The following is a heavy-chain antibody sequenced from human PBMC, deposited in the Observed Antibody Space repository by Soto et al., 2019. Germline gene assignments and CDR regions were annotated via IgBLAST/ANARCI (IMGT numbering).Heavy chain of an antibody. V-gene: IGHV3-48*03. J-gene: IGHJ5*02. CDR1: GFTFSSYE. CDR2: ISSSGSTI. Sequence: LRLSCAASGFTFSSYEMNWVRQAPGKGLEWVSYISSSGSTIYYADSVKGRFTISRDNAKNSLYLQMNSLRAEDTAVYYCARDPRRCSGGSCYDLYNWFDPWGQGTLVTVSS. D-gene: IGHD2-15*01. CDR3: ARDPRRCSGGSCYDLYNWFDP.